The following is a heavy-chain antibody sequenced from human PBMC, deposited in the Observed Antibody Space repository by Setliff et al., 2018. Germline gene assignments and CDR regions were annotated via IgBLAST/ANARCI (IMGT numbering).Heavy chain of an antibody. V-gene: IGHV2-5*02. J-gene: IGHJ4*02. D-gene: IGHD3-22*01. CDR2: IYWDDDK. CDR1: GLSLTTTGVG. Sequence: SGPTLVNPTQTLTLTCTLSGLSLTTTGVGVAWMRQSPGKDLEWLALIYWDDDKRYSPSLRNRLTITKDTSKNQVVLTMTDMDPVDTATYYCAHRPQYQSSSYSYDFDYWGQGTLVT. CDR3: AHRPQYQSSSYSYDFDY.